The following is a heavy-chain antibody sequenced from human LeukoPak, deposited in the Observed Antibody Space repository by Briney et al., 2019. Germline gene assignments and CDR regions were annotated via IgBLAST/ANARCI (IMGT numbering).Heavy chain of an antibody. J-gene: IGHJ5*02. D-gene: IGHD2-15*01. V-gene: IGHV4-59*08. CDR2: IYHSGST. Sequence: SETLSLTCTVSGGSISSYYWSWIRQPPGKGLEWIGSIYHSGSTYYNSSLKSRVTISVDTSKNQFSLKLSSVTAADTAVYYCARQIFCSGGSCYPWFDPWGQGTQVTVSS. CDR3: ARQIFCSGGSCYPWFDP. CDR1: GGSISSYY.